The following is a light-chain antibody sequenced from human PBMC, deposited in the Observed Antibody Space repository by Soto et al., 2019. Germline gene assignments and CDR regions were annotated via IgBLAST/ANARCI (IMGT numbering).Light chain of an antibody. V-gene: IGKV1-39*01. CDR3: QQTYNTPET. CDR2: AAS. J-gene: IGKJ1*01. Sequence: DIQMTQSPSSLSASVGDRVTITCRASQNIDSYLNWYQQKPGKVPKLLIYAASSFQGGVPSRFSGSGSGTYFTLTSSSLQPEDVATYYCQQTYNTPETFGQGTKVEIK. CDR1: QNIDSY.